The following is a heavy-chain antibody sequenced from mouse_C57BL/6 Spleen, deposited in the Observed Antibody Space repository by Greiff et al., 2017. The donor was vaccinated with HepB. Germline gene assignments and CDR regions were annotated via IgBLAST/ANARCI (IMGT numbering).Heavy chain of an antibody. CDR2: IDPETGGT. CDR1: GYTFTDYE. CDR3: TRRFNYYGSSSYYFDY. J-gene: IGHJ2*01. V-gene: IGHV1-15*01. Sequence: VQLQQSGAELVRPGASVTLSCKASGYTFTDYEMHWVKQTPVHGLEWIGAIDPETGGTAYNQKFKGKAILTADKSSSTAYMELRSLTSEDSAVYYCTRRFNYYGSSSYYFDYWGQGTTLTVSS. D-gene: IGHD1-1*01.